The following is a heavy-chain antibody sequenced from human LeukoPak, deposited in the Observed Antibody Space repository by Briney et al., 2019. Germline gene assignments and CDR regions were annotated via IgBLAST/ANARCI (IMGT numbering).Heavy chain of an antibody. V-gene: IGHV3-64*01. CDR3: ARGSYGDYLTLGY. CDR1: GFTFSSYA. Sequence: GGSLRLSCAASGFTFSSYAMHWVRQAPGKGLEYVSAISSNGGSTYYANSVKGRFTISRDNSKNTLYLQMGSLRAEDMAVYYCARGSYGDYLTLGYWGQGTLVTVSS. D-gene: IGHD4-17*01. J-gene: IGHJ4*02. CDR2: ISSNGGST.